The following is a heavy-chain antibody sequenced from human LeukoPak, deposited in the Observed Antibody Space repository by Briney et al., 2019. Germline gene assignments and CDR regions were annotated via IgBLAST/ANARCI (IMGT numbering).Heavy chain of an antibody. J-gene: IGHJ4*02. CDR1: GCSISSSSYY. CDR3: ASRIAAEARFDY. CDR2: IYYSGST. V-gene: IGHV4-39*01. D-gene: IGHD6-13*01. Sequence: SETLSLTCTVSGCSISSSSYYWVWLRQPPGMGLEWCGSIYYSGSTYYNPSLESRVTIPVDTSKNQFCLQLSSVTAADTDVYYCASRIAAEARFDYWGQGTLVTVSS.